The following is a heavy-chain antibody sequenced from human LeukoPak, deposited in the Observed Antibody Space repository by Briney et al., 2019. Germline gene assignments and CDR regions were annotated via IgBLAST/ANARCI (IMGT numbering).Heavy chain of an antibody. D-gene: IGHD6-13*01. CDR1: GFTFSSYG. V-gene: IGHV3-33*01. CDR3: AREGRGAAGTYYYYYGMDV. J-gene: IGHJ6*02. CDR2: IWYDGSNK. Sequence: PGRSLRLSCAASGFTFSSYGMRWVRQAPGKGLEWVAVIWYDGSNKYYADSVKGRFTISRDNSKNTLYLQMNSLRAEDTAVYYCAREGRGAAGTYYYYYGMDVWGQGTTVTVSS.